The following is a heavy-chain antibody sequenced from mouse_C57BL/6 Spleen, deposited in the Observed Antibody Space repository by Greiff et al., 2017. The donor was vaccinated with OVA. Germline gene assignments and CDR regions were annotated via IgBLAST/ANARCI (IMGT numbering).Heavy chain of an antibody. CDR2: INYDGSST. CDR3: ARDHTGYCDV. CDR1: GFTFSDYY. J-gene: IGHJ1*03. D-gene: IGHD1-1*01. V-gene: IGHV5-16*01. Sequence: EVQLVESEGGLVQPGSSMKLSCTASGFTFSDYYMAWVRQVPEKGLEWVANINYDGSSTYYLDSLKSRFIISRDNAKNILYLQMSSLKSEDTATYYCARDHTGYCDVWGTGTTVTVSS.